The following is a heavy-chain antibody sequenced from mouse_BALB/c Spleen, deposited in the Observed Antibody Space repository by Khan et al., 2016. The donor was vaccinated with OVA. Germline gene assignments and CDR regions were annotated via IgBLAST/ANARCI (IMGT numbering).Heavy chain of an antibody. J-gene: IGHJ1*01. CDR3: ARCLFDV. V-gene: IGHV1-26*01. CDR1: GYTFTDYY. Sequence: EVQLQQSGPELVKPGASVKVSCKASGYTFTDYYMKWMKQSHGKSLEWIGDINPDNGDTFYNQKFKGKATLTVDKSSSTANTQLKSLTSEDSAVYYCARCLFDVWGAGTTVTVSS. CDR2: INPDNGDT.